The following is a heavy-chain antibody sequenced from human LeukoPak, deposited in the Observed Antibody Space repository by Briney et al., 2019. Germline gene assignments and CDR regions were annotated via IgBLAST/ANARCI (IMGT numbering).Heavy chain of an antibody. Sequence: SETLSLTCAVYGVSFSGYYWSWIRQPPGKGLEWIGEINHSGSTNYNPSLKSRVTISVDTSKNQFSLKLSSVTAADTAVYYCAALSDSSGYSNHYWGQGTLVTVSS. CDR3: AALSDSSGYSNHY. J-gene: IGHJ4*02. V-gene: IGHV4-34*01. D-gene: IGHD3-22*01. CDR1: GVSFSGYY. CDR2: INHSGST.